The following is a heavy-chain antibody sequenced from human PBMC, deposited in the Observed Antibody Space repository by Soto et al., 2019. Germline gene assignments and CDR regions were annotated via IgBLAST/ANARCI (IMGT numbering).Heavy chain of an antibody. V-gene: IGHV1-18*01. CDR2: ISAYNGNK. J-gene: IGHJ4*02. CDR3: ARKRCRDGRCYFGY. CDR1: GYTFTSYG. D-gene: IGHD2-15*01. Sequence: GASVKVSCMASGYTFTSYGFSWVRPAPGQEVEGMGWISAYNGNKNYAQRLQDRLTITTDTSSSTDYIELRSLRSDEPAVYYCARKRCRDGRCYFGYWGQGTLVTVSS.